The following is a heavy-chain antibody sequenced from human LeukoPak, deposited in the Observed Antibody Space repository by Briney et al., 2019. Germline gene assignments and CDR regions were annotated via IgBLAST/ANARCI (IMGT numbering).Heavy chain of an antibody. D-gene: IGHD6-19*01. J-gene: IGHJ4*02. V-gene: IGHV3-21*01. CDR1: GFTFSSYS. CDR2: ISSGSSYI. CDR3: ARGPKSIAVAGVTYFDY. Sequence: GGSLRLSCAAYGFTFSSYSMNWVRQAPGMVLEWVSSISSGSSYIYYGDSVKGRFTISRENAKNSLYLQMNSLRAEDTTVYYCARGPKSIAVAGVTYFDYWGQGTLVTVSS.